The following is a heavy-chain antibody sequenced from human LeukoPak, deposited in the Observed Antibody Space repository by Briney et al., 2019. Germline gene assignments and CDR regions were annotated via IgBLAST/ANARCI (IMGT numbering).Heavy chain of an antibody. CDR2: ISAYNGNT. V-gene: IGHV1-18*01. CDR1: GYTFTRYH. J-gene: IGHJ5*02. Sequence: ASVTVSCTASGYTFTRYHINWVRQAPGQGLEWTGWISAYNGNTNYAQKLQGRVTMTTDTSTSTAYMELRSLRSDDTAVYYCARDNSGAYCGGDCLAGWFDPWGQGTLVTVSS. D-gene: IGHD2-21*02. CDR3: ARDNSGAYCGGDCLAGWFDP.